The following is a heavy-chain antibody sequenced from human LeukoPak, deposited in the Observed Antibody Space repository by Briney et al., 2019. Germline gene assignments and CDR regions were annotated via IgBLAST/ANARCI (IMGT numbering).Heavy chain of an antibody. CDR3: ARGRGTSGSNRDFYYYYYMDV. CDR2: MNAGNGNT. J-gene: IGHJ6*03. Sequence: ASVKVSCKASGYIFTDYAIHWLRQAPGQRREWMGWMNAGNGNTKYSQKFQGRITLIRDTSAATAYMELSSLRHDDLAVYYCARGRGTSGSNRDFYYYYYMDVWGKGTTVTVSS. D-gene: IGHD2-15*01. CDR1: GYIFTDYA. V-gene: IGHV1-3*01.